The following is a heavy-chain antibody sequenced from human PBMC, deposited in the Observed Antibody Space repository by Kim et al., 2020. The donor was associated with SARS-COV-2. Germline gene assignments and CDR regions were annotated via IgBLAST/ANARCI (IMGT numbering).Heavy chain of an antibody. D-gene: IGHD3-16*01. Sequence: GGSLRLSCAASGFTFSSYAMHWVRQAPGKGLEWVAVISYDGSNKYYADSVKGRFTISRDNSKNTLYLQMNSLRAEDTAVYYCARDLDLMITFGEVFDYWGQGTLVTVSS. V-gene: IGHV3-30*04. J-gene: IGHJ4*02. CDR1: GFTFSSYA. CDR3: ARDLDLMITFGEVFDY. CDR2: ISYDGSNK.